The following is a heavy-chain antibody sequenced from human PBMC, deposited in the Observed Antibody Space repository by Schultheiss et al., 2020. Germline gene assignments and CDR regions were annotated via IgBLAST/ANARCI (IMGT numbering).Heavy chain of an antibody. CDR2: INHSGST. CDR1: GGSFSGYY. V-gene: IGHV4-34*01. J-gene: IGHJ5*02. D-gene: IGHD6-19*01. CDR3: ARYSSAGWFDP. Sequence: SQTLSLTCAVYGGSFSGYYWSWIRQPPGKGLEWIGEINHSGSTNYNPSLKNRVTMSIDTSKNQFSLRLSSVTAADTAVYYCARYSSAGWFDPWGQGTLVTVSS.